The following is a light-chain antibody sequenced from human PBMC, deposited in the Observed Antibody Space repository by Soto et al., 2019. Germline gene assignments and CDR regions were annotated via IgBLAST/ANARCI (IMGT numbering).Light chain of an antibody. J-gene: IGKJ1*01. CDR3: QKYYRPLT. CDR2: WAS. CDR1: QSVLYSSNNKNY. Sequence: DIVMTQSPDSLAVSLGERATINCKSSQSVLYSSNNKNYLAWYQQKPGQPPKLLIYWASTRESGVPDRFSGSGSGTEFPLTISSLQAEDVAVYYCQKYYRPLTVGQGTKVEIK. V-gene: IGKV4-1*01.